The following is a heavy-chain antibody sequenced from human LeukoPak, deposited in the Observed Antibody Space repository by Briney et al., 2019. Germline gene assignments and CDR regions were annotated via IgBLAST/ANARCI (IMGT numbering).Heavy chain of an antibody. J-gene: IGHJ4*02. CDR1: GGSISSGSYY. Sequence: SQALSLTCTVSGGSISSGSYYWSWIRQPAGKGLEWIGRIYTSGSTNYNPSLKSRVTISVDTSKNQFSLKLSSVTAADTAVYYCARGRAAMVDYWGQGTLVTVSS. CDR2: IYTSGST. D-gene: IGHD5-18*01. V-gene: IGHV4-61*02. CDR3: ARGRAAMVDY.